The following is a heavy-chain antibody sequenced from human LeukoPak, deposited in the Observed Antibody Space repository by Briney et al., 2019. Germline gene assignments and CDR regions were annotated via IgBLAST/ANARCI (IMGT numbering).Heavy chain of an antibody. D-gene: IGHD4-11*01. CDR3: ARGTTVTWKPCDY. CDR1: GFTFSSYA. Sequence: PGGSLRLSCAASGFTFSSYAMHWVSQAPGKGLEWVAGISYDGSNKYYADSVKGRFTISRDNTKNTLYLQVNSLRGEDTAVYYCARGTTVTWKPCDYWGQGTLVTAAS. CDR2: ISYDGSNK. J-gene: IGHJ4*02. V-gene: IGHV3-30*04.